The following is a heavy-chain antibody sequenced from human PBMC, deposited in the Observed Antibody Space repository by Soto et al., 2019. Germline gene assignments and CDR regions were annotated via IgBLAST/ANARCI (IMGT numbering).Heavy chain of an antibody. CDR1: GFTFDDYA. D-gene: IGHD3-3*01. V-gene: IGHV3-9*01. J-gene: IGHJ4*02. CDR2: ISWNSGSI. Sequence: EVQLVESGGGLVQPGRSLRLSCAASGFTFDDYAMHWVRQAPGKGLEWVSGISWNSGSIGYADSVKGRFTISRDNAKNTLYLQMNSLRAEDTAVYYCARTVTIFGVVKHFDYWGQGTLVTVSS. CDR3: ARTVTIFGVVKHFDY.